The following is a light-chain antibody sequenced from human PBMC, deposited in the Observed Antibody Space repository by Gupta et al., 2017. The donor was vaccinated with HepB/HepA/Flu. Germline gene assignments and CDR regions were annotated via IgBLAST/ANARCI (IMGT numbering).Light chain of an antibody. Sequence: DIVMTQPPATLSVSTGERATLSCRASQRVSSNFAWYQQKPGQAPRLLIYGASTRATGIPARFSGSGSGTEFTLTISSLQSEDFAVYYCQQYNNWPRTFGQGTKVEIK. CDR1: QRVSSN. V-gene: IGKV3-15*01. J-gene: IGKJ1*01. CDR3: QQYNNWPRT. CDR2: GAS.